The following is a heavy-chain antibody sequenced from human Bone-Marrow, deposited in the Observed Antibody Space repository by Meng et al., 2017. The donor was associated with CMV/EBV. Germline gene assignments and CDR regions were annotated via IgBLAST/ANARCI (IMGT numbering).Heavy chain of an antibody. J-gene: IGHJ5*02. Sequence: GESLKISCAASRFTFSDYYMSWIRQAPGKGLEWVSAIIGSGAGTYYADSVKGRFTISRDNSKNTLYLQMNSLRAADTAVYYCARASRQALINWFDPWGQGTLVTVSS. CDR1: RFTFSDYY. CDR2: IIGSGAGT. V-gene: IGHV3-23*01. CDR3: ARASRQALINWFDP.